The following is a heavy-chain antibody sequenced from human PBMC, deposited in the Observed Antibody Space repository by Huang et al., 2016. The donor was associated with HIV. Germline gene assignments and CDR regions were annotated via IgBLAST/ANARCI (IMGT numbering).Heavy chain of an antibody. V-gene: IGHV1-8*01. Sequence: QVQLVQSGAEVKKPGASVKVSCKASGYTFSNYDINWVRQAPGQGFEWMGWRNPNSGTTGYGRKFQGRVTMTRSTSISTAYMELSRLRFEETGVYYCATLPPVNYGRSGGRVRDYWGQGSLVTVSS. D-gene: IGHD2-15*01. CDR2: RNPNSGTT. J-gene: IGHJ4*02. CDR1: GYTFSNYD. CDR3: ATLPPVNYGRSGGRVRDY.